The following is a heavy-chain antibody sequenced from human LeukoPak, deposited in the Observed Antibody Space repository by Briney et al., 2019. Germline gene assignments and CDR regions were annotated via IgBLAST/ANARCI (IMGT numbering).Heavy chain of an antibody. Sequence: GASVKVSCKASGYTFTGYYMHWVRQAPGQGLEWMGWINPNSGGTNYAQKFQGRVTMTRDTSISTAYMELSRLRSDDTAVYYCASAPSIKGLGESDDYWGQGTLVTVSS. D-gene: IGHD3-16*01. J-gene: IGHJ4*02. V-gene: IGHV1-2*02. CDR2: INPNSGGT. CDR3: ASAPSIKGLGESDDY. CDR1: GYTFTGYY.